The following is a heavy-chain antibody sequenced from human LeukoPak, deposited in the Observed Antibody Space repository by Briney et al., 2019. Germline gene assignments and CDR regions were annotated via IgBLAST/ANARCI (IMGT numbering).Heavy chain of an antibody. CDR1: GGTFSSYA. CDR3: ARRDRVRGVILNYNWFDP. V-gene: IGHV1-69*06. Sequence: SVKVSCKASGGTFSSYAISWVRQAPGQGLEWMGGIIPIFGTANYAQKFQGRVTITADKSTSTVYMELSSLRPEDTAVYYCARRDRVRGVILNYNWFDPWGQGTLVTVSS. J-gene: IGHJ5*02. D-gene: IGHD3-10*01. CDR2: IIPIFGTA.